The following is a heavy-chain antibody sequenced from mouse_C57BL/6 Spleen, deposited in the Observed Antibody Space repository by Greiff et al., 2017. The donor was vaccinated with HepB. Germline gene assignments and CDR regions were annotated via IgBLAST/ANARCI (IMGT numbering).Heavy chain of an antibody. J-gene: IGHJ4*01. V-gene: IGHV1-78*01. CDR1: GYTFTDHT. CDR3: ARESSDYDAMDY. D-gene: IGHD2-12*01. CDR2: IYPRDGST. Sequence: QVQLQQSDAELVKPGASVKISCTASGYTFTDHTIHWMKQRPEQGLEWIGYIYPRDGSTKYNEKFKGKATLTADKATSTAYMQLNSLTSEDSAVYCCARESSDYDAMDYWGQGTSVTVSS.